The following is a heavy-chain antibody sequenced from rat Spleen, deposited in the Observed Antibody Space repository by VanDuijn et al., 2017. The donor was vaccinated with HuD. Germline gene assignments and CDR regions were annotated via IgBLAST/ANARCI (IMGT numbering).Heavy chain of an antibody. J-gene: IGHJ2*01. CDR2: ISYDGGNT. V-gene: IGHV5-25*01. CDR3: ARRHYGYTDYFDY. D-gene: IGHD1-9*01. Sequence: EVQLVESGGGLVQPGRSLKLSCAASGFTFSNYYMAWVRQAPTRGLEWVATISYDGGNTYCRDSVKGRFTISRDNVKSTLSLQMDSLRSEDTATYYCARRHYGYTDYFDYWGQGVMVTVSS. CDR1: GFTFSNYY.